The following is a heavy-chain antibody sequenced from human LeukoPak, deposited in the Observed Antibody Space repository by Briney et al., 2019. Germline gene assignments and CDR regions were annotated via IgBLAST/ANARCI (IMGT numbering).Heavy chain of an antibody. CDR1: GYIFTSYY. V-gene: IGHV1-69*13. CDR2: IIPIFGTA. J-gene: IGHJ4*02. D-gene: IGHD3-22*01. Sequence: SVKVSCKASGYIFTSYYMHWVRQAPGQGLEWMGGIIPIFGTANYAQKFQGRVTITADESTSTAYMELSSLRSEDTAVYYCASSPVVTLYYFDYWGQGTLVTVSS. CDR3: ASSPVVTLYYFDY.